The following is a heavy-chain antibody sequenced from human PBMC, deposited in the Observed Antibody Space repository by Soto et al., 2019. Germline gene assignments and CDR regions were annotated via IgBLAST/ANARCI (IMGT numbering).Heavy chain of an antibody. D-gene: IGHD3-3*01. J-gene: IGHJ3*02. CDR2: ISYDGSNK. CDR1: GFTFSSYA. CDR3: ASLRSSGHAFDI. Sequence: QVQLVESGGGVVQPGRSLRLSCAASGFTFSSYAMHWVRQAPGKGLEWVAVISYDGSNKYYADSVKGRFTISRDNSKNTLYLQMNSLRAEDTAVYYCASLRSSGHAFDIWGQGTMVTVSS. V-gene: IGHV3-30-3*01.